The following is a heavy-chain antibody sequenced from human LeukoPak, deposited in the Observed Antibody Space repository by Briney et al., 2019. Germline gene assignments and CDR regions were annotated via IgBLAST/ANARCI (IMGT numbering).Heavy chain of an antibody. J-gene: IGHJ4*02. CDR3: ARVHYYYDSSGYYYRGFDY. CDR1: GFTFDDYG. D-gene: IGHD3-22*01. CDR2: INWNGGST. V-gene: IGHV3-20*04. Sequence: GGSLRLSCAASGFTFDDYGMSWVRQAPGKGLEWVSGINWNGGSTGYADSVRGRFTISRDNAKNSLYLQMNSLRAEDTALYYCARVHYYYDSSGYYYRGFDYWGQGTLVTVSS.